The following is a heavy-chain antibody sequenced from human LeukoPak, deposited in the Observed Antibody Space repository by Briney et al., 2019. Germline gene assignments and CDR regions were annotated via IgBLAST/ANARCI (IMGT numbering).Heavy chain of an antibody. V-gene: IGHV3-11*01. CDR3: AGMLIAARAIDY. D-gene: IGHD6-6*01. Sequence: PGGSLRLSCTASGFTFNDYYMSWIRQAPGKGLEWISYISSSGSTIYYADSVKGRFTISRDNAKNSLYLQVNSLRAEDTAVYYCAGMLIAARAIDYWGQGTLVTVSS. CDR2: ISSSGSTI. CDR1: GFTFNDYY. J-gene: IGHJ4*02.